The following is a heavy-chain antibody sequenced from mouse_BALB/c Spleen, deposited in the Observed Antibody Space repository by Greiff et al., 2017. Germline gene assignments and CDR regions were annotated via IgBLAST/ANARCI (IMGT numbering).Heavy chain of an antibody. CDR3: ARGGMGYWYFDV. V-gene: IGHV1-7*01. CDR1: GYTFTSYW. Sequence: QVQLQQSGAELAKPGASVKMSCKASGYTFTSYWMHWVKQRPGQGLEWIGYINPSTGYTEYNHKFKDKATLTADKSSSTAYMQLSSLTSEDSAVYYCARGGMGYWYFDVWGAGTTVTVSS. CDR2: INPSTGYT. D-gene: IGHD2-3*01. J-gene: IGHJ1*01.